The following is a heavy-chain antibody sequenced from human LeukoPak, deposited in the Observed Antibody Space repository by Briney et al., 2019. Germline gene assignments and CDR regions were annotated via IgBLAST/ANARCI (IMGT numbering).Heavy chain of an antibody. CDR2: IYYSGST. V-gene: IGHV4-39*07. D-gene: IGHD4-17*01. J-gene: IGHJ5*02. CDR1: GGSISSSSYY. CDR3: ARGSYGNWFDP. Sequence: SETLSLTCTVSGGSISSSSYYWGWIRQPPGKGLEWIGSIYYSGSTYYNPSLKSRVTISVDTSKNQFSLKLSSVTAADTAVYYCARGSYGNWFDPWGQGTLVTVSS.